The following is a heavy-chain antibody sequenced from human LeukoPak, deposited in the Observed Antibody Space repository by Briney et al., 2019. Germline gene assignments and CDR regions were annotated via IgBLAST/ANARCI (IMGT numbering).Heavy chain of an antibody. J-gene: IGHJ4*02. Sequence: GASVKVSCKASGYTFTSYYMHWVRQAPGQGLEWMGIINPSGGSTSYAQKFQGRVTMTRDMSTSTVYMELSSLRSEDTTVYYCARSLIVDTAMSPFDYWGQGTLVTVSS. V-gene: IGHV1-46*01. CDR2: INPSGGST. D-gene: IGHD5-18*01. CDR3: ARSLIVDTAMSPFDY. CDR1: GYTFTSYY.